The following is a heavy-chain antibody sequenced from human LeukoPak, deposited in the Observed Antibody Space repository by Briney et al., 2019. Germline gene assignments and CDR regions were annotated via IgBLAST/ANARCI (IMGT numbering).Heavy chain of an antibody. CDR3: ARERVTMVRGKNGDFDY. CDR2: IYTSGST. J-gene: IGHJ4*02. D-gene: IGHD3-10*01. V-gene: IGHV4-61*02. CDR1: GGSISSGSYY. Sequence: PSETLSLTCTVSGGSISSGSYYWSWIRQPAGKGLEWIGRIYTSGSTNYNPSLKSRVTISVDTSKNQFSLKLSSVTAADTAVYYCARERVTMVRGKNGDFDYWGQGTLVTVSS.